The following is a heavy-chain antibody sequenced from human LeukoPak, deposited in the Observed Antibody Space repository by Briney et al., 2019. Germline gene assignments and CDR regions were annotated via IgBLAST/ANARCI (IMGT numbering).Heavy chain of an antibody. Sequence: PSETLSLTCAVYGGSFSGYYWSWIRQPPGKGLEWIGEINHSGSTNYNPSLKSRVTISVDTSKNQFSLKLSSVTAADTAVYYCARPRRADCSSTSCYFVYWGQGTLVTVSS. D-gene: IGHD2-2*01. CDR3: ARPRRADCSSTSCYFVY. CDR1: GGSFSGYY. V-gene: IGHV4-34*01. CDR2: INHSGST. J-gene: IGHJ4*02.